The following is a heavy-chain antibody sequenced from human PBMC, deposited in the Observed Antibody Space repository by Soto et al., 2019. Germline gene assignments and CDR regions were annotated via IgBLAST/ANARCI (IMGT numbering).Heavy chain of an antibody. CDR1: GFNVSSYS. D-gene: IGHD3-9*01. CDR3: ASDPVAVTGSFIDF. J-gene: IGHJ4*02. CDR2: ISSSNKYI. Sequence: GGSLRLSCVGSGFNVSSYSLNWVRQAPGKGLEWVSSISSSNKYIYYADSLKGRFTISRDNAKNSLFLQMNSLRVDDTAIYYCASDPVAVTGSFIDFWGQGTLVTVSS. V-gene: IGHV3-21*01.